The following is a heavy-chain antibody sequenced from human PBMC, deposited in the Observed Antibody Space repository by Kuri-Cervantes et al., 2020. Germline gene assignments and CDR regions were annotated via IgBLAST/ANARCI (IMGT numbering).Heavy chain of an antibody. J-gene: IGHJ5*02. Sequence: ASVKVSCKASGYTFTSYDINWVRQATGQGLEWMGWISAYNGNTNYAQKLQGRVTMTTDTSTSTAYMELSRLRSDDTAVYYCAREGAVAGPGFDPWGQGTLVTVSS. V-gene: IGHV1-18*01. CDR1: GYTFTSYD. D-gene: IGHD6-19*01. CDR3: AREGAVAGPGFDP. CDR2: ISAYNGNT.